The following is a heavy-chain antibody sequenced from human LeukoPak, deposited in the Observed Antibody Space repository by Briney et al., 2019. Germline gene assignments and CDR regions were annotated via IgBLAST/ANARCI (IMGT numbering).Heavy chain of an antibody. D-gene: IGHD6-13*01. CDR1: GFTFSSYE. CDR2: ISNSGSTI. V-gene: IGHV3-48*03. J-gene: IGHJ4*02. CDR3: ARKYSSSWYIHY. Sequence: PGGSLRLSCAASGFTFSSYEMNWVRQAPGKGLEWVSYISNSGSTIYYADSVKGRFTISRDNAKNSLYLQMNSLRAEDTAVYYCARKYSSSWYIHYWGQGTLVTVSS.